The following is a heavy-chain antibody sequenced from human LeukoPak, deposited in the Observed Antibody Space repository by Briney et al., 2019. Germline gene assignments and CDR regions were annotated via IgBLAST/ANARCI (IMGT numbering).Heavy chain of an antibody. D-gene: IGHD4-11*01. CDR3: ARGPEYGNYVFDY. J-gene: IGHJ4*02. Sequence: PSETLSLTCAVCGGSFNGYYWSWIRQPPGKGLEWIGEINHSGITNSNPSLKSRVTISVDTSRNHFSLNLRSVTAADTAVFYCARGPEYGNYVFDYWGQGTLVTVSS. CDR1: GGSFNGYY. CDR2: INHSGIT. V-gene: IGHV4-34*01.